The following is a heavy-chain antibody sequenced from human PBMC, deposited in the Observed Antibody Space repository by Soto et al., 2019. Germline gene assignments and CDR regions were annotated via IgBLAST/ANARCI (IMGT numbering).Heavy chain of an antibody. CDR2: ISGSGGST. CDR1: GFTFSSYA. D-gene: IGHD4-17*01. Sequence: QPGGSLRLSCAASGFTFSSYAMSWVRQAPGKGLEWVSAISGSGGSTYYADSVKGRFTISRDNSKNTLYLQMNSLRAEDTAVYYCAKQSTVVTPGYYYYGMDVWGQGTTVTVSS. V-gene: IGHV3-23*01. J-gene: IGHJ6*02. CDR3: AKQSTVVTPGYYYYGMDV.